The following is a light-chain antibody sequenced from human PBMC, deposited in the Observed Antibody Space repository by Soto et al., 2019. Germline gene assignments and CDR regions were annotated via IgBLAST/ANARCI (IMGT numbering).Light chain of an antibody. CDR3: KQSYSTPYT. J-gene: IGKJ3*01. CDR2: AAS. Sequence: DIQMTQSPSSLSASVGDRVTITCRASQSISSYLNWYQQKPGKDPKLLIYAASSLQSGVPSRFSGSGSGTDFTLTFSSLQPEDFATYYCKQSYSTPYTFGPGTKVDIK. CDR1: QSISSY. V-gene: IGKV1-39*01.